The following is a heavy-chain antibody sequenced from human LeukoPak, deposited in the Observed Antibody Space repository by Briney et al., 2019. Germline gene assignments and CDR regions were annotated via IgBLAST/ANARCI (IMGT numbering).Heavy chain of an antibody. Sequence: SETLSLTCTVSGGSISSYYWSWIRQPPGKGLEWIGYIYYSGSTNYNPSLKSRVTISVDTSKNQFSLKLSSVTAADTAVYYCARDIAAASNNWFDPWGQGTLVTVSS. CDR3: ARDIAAASNNWFDP. CDR1: GGSISSYY. CDR2: IYYSGST. D-gene: IGHD6-13*01. V-gene: IGHV4-59*12. J-gene: IGHJ5*02.